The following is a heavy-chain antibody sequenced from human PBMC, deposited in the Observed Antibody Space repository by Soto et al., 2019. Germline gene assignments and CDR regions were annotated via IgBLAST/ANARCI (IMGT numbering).Heavy chain of an antibody. D-gene: IGHD1-26*01. Sequence: ASVKVSCKASGYTFTSYGISWVRQAPGQGLEWMGWISAYNGNTNYAQKLQGRVTMTTDTSTSTAYMELRSLRSGDTAVYYCARVYLQLRTRGGKFDPWGQGTLVTVSS. CDR3: ARVYLQLRTRGGKFDP. J-gene: IGHJ5*02. CDR1: GYTFTSYG. V-gene: IGHV1-18*01. CDR2: ISAYNGNT.